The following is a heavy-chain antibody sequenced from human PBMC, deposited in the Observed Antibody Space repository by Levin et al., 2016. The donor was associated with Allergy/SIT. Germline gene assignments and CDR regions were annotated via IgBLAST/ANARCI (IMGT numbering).Heavy chain of an antibody. CDR2: ISSNGGST. CDR3: ARMRFGELDLAYFDY. D-gene: IGHD3-10*01. V-gene: IGHV3-64*01. Sequence: GESLKISCAASGFSFTNSAMSWVRQAPGKGLEYVSAISSNGGSTYYANSVKGRFTISRDNSKNTLYLQMGSLRAEDMAVYYCARMRFGELDLAYFDYWGQGTLVTVSS. J-gene: IGHJ4*02. CDR1: GFSFTNSA.